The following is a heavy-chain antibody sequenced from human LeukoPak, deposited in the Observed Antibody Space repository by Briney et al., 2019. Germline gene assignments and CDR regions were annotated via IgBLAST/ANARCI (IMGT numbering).Heavy chain of an antibody. CDR1: GGSISSSSYY. J-gene: IGHJ4*02. CDR3: ARQIVVPAALDY. V-gene: IGHV4-39*01. D-gene: IGHD2-2*01. Sequence: PSETLSLTCTVSGGSISSSSYYWGCIRQPPGKGLEWIGSIYYSGSTYYNPSLKSRVTISVDTSKSQFSLKLSSVTAADTAVYYCARQIVVPAALDYWGQGTLVTVSS. CDR2: IYYSGST.